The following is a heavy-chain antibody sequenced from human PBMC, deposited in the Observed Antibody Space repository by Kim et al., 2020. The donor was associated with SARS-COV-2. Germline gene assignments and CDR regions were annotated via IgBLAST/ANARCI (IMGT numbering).Heavy chain of an antibody. J-gene: IGHJ6*02. V-gene: IGHV3-74*01. CDR2: IISDGRIP. CDR1: QVTFNKDW. Sequence: WGSIRLSFEVMQVTFNKDWINWCCHVPRRGQFWGSRIISDGRIPNYADSVKGRFTMSRDNAENTLYLQRNRLRAEETAVYYCARGFVRDGFDVWGHGTTVTVSS. D-gene: IGHD3-10*01. CDR3: ARGFVRDGFDV.